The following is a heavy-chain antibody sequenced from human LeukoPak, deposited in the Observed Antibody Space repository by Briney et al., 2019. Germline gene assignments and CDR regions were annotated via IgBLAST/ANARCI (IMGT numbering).Heavy chain of an antibody. D-gene: IGHD7-27*01. CDR2: ISTSGGNT. Sequence: GGSLRLSCAASGFIFSNSAMTWVRQAPGKVLEWVSVISTSGGNTYYADSVKGRFTISRDNSKNTLYLQMNSLRAEDTAVYYCARGLGDYWGQGTLVTVSS. CDR3: ARGLGDY. V-gene: IGHV3-23*01. CDR1: GFIFSNSA. J-gene: IGHJ4*02.